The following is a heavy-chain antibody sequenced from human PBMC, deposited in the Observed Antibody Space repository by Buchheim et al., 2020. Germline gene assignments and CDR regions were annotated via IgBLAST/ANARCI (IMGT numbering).Heavy chain of an antibody. Sequence: EVQLVNSGGVVVQPGGSLRLPCAGSGFTFDDYTMPWVGQAPGKGRGWVSLITWVGVSPFYADSVTVRFTISRDNSKNSLYLQMNGMRTEDTALYYGAKERSRHFDYWGQGAL. CDR3: AKERSRHFDY. CDR2: ITWVGVSP. V-gene: IGHV3-43*01. CDR1: GFTFDDYT. J-gene: IGHJ4*02.